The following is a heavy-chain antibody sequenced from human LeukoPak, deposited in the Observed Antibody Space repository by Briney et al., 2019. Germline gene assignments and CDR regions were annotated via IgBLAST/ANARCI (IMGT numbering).Heavy chain of an antibody. J-gene: IGHJ4*02. D-gene: IGHD3-22*01. CDR3: ATQGAYYYDSSG. V-gene: IGHV3-21*01. CDR2: ISSSSSYI. Sequence: PGGSLRLSCEASGFTFSSYSMNWVRQAPGKGLEWVSSISSSSSYIYYADSVKGRFTISRDNAKNSLYLQMNSLRAEDTAVYYCATQGAYYYDSSGWGQGTLVTVSS. CDR1: GFTFSSYS.